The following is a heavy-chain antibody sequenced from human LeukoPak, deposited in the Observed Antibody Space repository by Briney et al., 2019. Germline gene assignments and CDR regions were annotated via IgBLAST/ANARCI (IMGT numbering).Heavy chain of an antibody. CDR1: GGSISNYY. CDR2: IYYTGDT. CDR3: ARANINWFDP. Sequence: SETLSLTCTVSGGSISNYYWSWIRQPPGKGLEWIGYIYYTGDTNHNPSLKSRVTISVDTSKNQSSLKLSSVTAADTAVYYCARANINWFDPWGQGTLVTVSS. J-gene: IGHJ5*02. V-gene: IGHV4-59*08. D-gene: IGHD2/OR15-2a*01.